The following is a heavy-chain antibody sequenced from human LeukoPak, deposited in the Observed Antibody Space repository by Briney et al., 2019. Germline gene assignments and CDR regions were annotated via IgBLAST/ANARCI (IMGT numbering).Heavy chain of an antibody. CDR3: TTVRLKAALVYIFGY. J-gene: IGHJ4*02. CDR2: IKSKTDGGTT. CDR1: GFTFSSYW. Sequence: GGSLRLSCAASGFTFSSYWMHWVRQAPGKGLEWVGRIKSKTDGGTTDYAAPVKGRFTISRDDSKNTLYLQMNSLKTEDTAVYYCTTVRLKAALVYIFGYWGQGTLVTVSS. V-gene: IGHV3-15*01. D-gene: IGHD3-9*01.